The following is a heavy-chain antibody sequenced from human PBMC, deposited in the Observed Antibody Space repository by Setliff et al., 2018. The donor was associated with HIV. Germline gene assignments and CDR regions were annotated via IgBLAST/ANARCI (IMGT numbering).Heavy chain of an antibody. CDR1: GFTFTSYA. J-gene: IGHJ5*02. CDR3: ARRGRTGNSYVLHWFDP. Sequence: GGSLRLSCAASGFTFTSYAMNWVRQAPGKGLEWVSGISGSGGGTYYADSVKGRFTISRDNSQNALYLQMNSLKTEDTAVYFCARRGRTGNSYVLHWFDPWGQGTLVTVS. D-gene: IGHD5-18*01. V-gene: IGHV3-23*01. CDR2: ISGSGGGT.